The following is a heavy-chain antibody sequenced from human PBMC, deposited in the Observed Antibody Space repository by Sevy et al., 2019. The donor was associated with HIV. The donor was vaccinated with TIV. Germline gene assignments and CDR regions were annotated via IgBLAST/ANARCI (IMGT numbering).Heavy chain of an antibody. CDR1: GFTFSSYG. CDR2: IWYDGSNK. Sequence: GGSLRLSCAASGFTFSSYGMHWVRQAPGKGLEWVAVIWYDGSNKYYADSVKGRFTISRDNSKNTLYLQMNSLRAEDTAVYYCARDLIAAAGYDYCYYGMDVWGQGTTVTVS. CDR3: ARDLIAAAGYDYCYYGMDV. D-gene: IGHD6-13*01. J-gene: IGHJ6*02. V-gene: IGHV3-33*01.